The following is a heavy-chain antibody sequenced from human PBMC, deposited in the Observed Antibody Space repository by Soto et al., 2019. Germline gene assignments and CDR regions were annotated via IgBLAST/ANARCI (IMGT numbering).Heavy chain of an antibody. Sequence: GGSLRLPCLPSGFTLSDFAMTWVRHVPGGGLGWVASLDGAGGSTYYAESVRGRFSISRDNSQNTLFLEMKRLTVDDTAIYYCAAPRDEYGSGVSWFTYGMDIWGQGTTVTVSS. CDR1: GFTLSDFA. V-gene: IGHV3-23*01. CDR3: AAPRDEYGSGVSWFTYGMDI. D-gene: IGHD3-10*01. CDR2: LDGAGGST. J-gene: IGHJ6*02.